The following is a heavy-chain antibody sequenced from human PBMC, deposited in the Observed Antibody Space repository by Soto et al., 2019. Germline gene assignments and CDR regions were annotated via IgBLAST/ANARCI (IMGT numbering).Heavy chain of an antibody. CDR2: INANNGNT. CDR1: GYTFTSYG. J-gene: IGHJ4*02. D-gene: IGHD6-13*01. V-gene: IGHV1-18*01. CDR3: ARDSDIAAAGLFDY. Sequence: ASVKVSCKGSGYTFTSYGISWVRQAPGQGLEWMGLINANNGNTSYAQKLQGRVTMTRDTSTSTVYMELSSLRSEDTAVYYCARDSDIAAAGLFDYWGQGTLVTVSS.